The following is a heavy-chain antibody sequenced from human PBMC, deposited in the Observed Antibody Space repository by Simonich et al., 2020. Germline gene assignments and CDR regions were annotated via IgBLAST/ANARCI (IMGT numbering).Heavy chain of an antibody. J-gene: IGHJ6*03. V-gene: IGHV1-69*09. CDR2: IIHILSIA. D-gene: IGHD2-15*01. CDR3: ARGGLADRRIVYYYYMDV. CDR1: GGTFSSYA. Sequence: QVQLVQSGAEVKKPGSSVKVSCKASGGTFSSYANSWVRQAPGQGLEWKGGIIHILSIAKYAQKFQGRVTITADKSTSTAYMELSSLRSEDTAVYYCARGGLADRRIVYYYYMDVWGKGTTVTVSS.